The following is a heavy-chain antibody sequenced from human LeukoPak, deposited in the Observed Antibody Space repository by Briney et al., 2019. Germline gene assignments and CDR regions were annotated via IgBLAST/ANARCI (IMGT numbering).Heavy chain of an antibody. V-gene: IGHV3-48*04. D-gene: IGHD4-17*01. Sequence: PGGSLRLSCAASGFTFSSYSMNWVRQAPGKGLEWVSHISSSGSTKYYADSMKGRFTISRDNAKNSLYLQMNSLRAEDTAVYYCAIDYGDYVRGFDYCGQGTLVTVSS. CDR2: ISSSGSTK. J-gene: IGHJ4*02. CDR1: GFTFSSYS. CDR3: AIDYGDYVRGFDY.